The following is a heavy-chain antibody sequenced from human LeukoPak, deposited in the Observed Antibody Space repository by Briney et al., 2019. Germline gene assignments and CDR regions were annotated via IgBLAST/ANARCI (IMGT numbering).Heavy chain of an antibody. CDR2: IIPIFGIA. V-gene: IGHV1-69*04. D-gene: IGHD3-16*02. J-gene: IGHJ3*02. CDR1: GGTFSISA. CDR3: ARDGSFDAFDM. Sequence: ASVKLSCNSSGGTFSISAISWVRQGPGQGLEWMGRIIPIFGIAEYAQKFQGRVTTTADKSTSTAYMELSSLRADDTAVYYCARDGSFDAFDMWGQGTMVTVSS.